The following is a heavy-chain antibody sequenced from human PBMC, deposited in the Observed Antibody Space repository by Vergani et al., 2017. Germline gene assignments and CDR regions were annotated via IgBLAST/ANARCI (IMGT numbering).Heavy chain of an antibody. CDR1: GGSISSYY. V-gene: IGHV4-59*01. CDR2: IFYSWST. CDR3: ARAAYNYGSSGYWGYYGMDV. Sequence: QVQLQESGPGLVKPSETLSLTCTVSGGSISSYYWSWIRQPPGKGLEWIGYIFYSWSTNYNPTLKSRVTISVDTSKNQFSLKLSSVTAADTAVYYCARAAYNYGSSGYWGYYGMDVWGQGTTVTVSS. D-gene: IGHD3-22*01. J-gene: IGHJ6*02.